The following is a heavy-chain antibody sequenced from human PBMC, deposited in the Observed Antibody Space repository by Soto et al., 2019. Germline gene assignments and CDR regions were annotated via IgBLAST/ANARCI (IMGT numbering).Heavy chain of an antibody. D-gene: IGHD6-19*01. J-gene: IGHJ4*02. Sequence: GGSLRLSCAASGFSISNYWMSWVRQAPGKGLEWVANINQDGSEKYYVDSVKGRFTISRDNAKNSLYLQMNSLRAEDTAVYYCARVSGWYFDYWGQGTLVTVSS. CDR3: ARVSGWYFDY. CDR1: GFSISNYW. CDR2: INQDGSEK. V-gene: IGHV3-7*01.